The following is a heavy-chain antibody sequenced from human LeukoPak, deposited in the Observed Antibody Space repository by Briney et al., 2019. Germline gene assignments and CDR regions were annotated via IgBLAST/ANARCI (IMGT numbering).Heavy chain of an antibody. J-gene: IGHJ5*02. CDR3: ALRYCSGGSCYSGAWFDP. V-gene: IGHV1-69*04. Sequence: ASVKVSCKASGGTFSSYAISWVRQAPGQGLEWMGRIIPIFGIANYAQKFQGRVTITADKSTSTAYMELSSLRSEDTAVYYCALRYCSGGSCYSGAWFDPWGQETLVTVSS. CDR1: GGTFSSYA. D-gene: IGHD2-15*01. CDR2: IIPIFGIA.